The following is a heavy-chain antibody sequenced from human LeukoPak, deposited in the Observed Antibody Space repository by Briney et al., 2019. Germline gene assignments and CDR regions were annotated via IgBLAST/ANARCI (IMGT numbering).Heavy chain of an antibody. Sequence: GGSLRLSCVVSGFTFNTYWMSWVRQAPGKGLEWVANIKQDGSEKYYVDSVKGRFTISRGNAKNSLYLQMNSRRGEDTAVYYCARFLGSGSYYYYYYYALDVWGQGTTVAVSS. CDR2: IKQDGSEK. D-gene: IGHD3-10*01. V-gene: IGHV3-7*01. CDR3: ARFLGSGSYYYYYYYALDV. J-gene: IGHJ6*02. CDR1: GFTFNTYW.